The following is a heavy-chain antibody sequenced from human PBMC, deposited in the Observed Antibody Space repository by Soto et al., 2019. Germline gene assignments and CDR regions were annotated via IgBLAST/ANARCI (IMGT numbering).Heavy chain of an antibody. CDR3: EATILRVVTTHDY. Sequence: GGSLRLSCAASGFTFTSYAMSWVRQAPGRGLEWVSGISGSAHTTNYADSVKGRFTISRDNSKNTLYLQMNSLRAEDTAVYFCEATILRVVTTHDYWGQGTLVTVSS. CDR1: GFTFTSYA. CDR2: ISGSAHTT. J-gene: IGHJ4*02. D-gene: IGHD3-3*01. V-gene: IGHV3-23*01.